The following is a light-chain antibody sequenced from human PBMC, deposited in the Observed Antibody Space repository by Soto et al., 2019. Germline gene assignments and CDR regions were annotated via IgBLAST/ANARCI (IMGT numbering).Light chain of an antibody. CDR1: SSDVGGYNS. V-gene: IGLV2-8*01. CDR2: EVN. J-gene: IGLJ3*02. CDR3: SSYAGSKNLV. Sequence: QSALTQPPSASGSPGQSVTISCTGTSSDVGGYNSVSWYQQHPGNAPKLMIYEVNKRPSGVPDRFSASKSDNTASLTVSGLQAEDEADYYCSSYAGSKNLVFGGGTQLTVL.